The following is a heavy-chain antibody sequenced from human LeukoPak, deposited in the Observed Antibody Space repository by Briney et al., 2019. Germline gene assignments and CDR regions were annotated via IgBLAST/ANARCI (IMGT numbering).Heavy chain of an antibody. CDR3: TRGGYDFWVENWFDP. D-gene: IGHD3-3*01. J-gene: IGHJ5*02. V-gene: IGHV4-61*02. CDR1: GRSISSGSYY. CDR2: IYTGGST. Sequence: SETLSLTCTVSGRSISSGSYYWSWIRQPAGKGLEWIGRIYTGGSTNCNPSLKSRVTISVDTSKNQFSLKLSSVAAADTAVYYCTRGGYDFWVENWFDPWGEGTLVTVSS.